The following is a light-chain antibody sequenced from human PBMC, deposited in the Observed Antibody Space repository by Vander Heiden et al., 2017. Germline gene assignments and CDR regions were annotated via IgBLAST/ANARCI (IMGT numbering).Light chain of an antibody. CDR1: KLGDKY. Sequence: SYELTQPPSVSVSPGQTASITCSGHKLGDKYACWYQQKPGQSPVLVIYQDTKRPSGIPERFSGSNSGNTATLTISGTQAMDEADYYCQAWDSGNVVFGGGTNLTVL. CDR3: QAWDSGNVV. V-gene: IGLV3-1*01. J-gene: IGLJ2*01. CDR2: QDT.